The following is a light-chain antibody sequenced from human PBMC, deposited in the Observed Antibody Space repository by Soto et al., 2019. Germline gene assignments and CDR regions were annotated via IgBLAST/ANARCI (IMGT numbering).Light chain of an antibody. CDR1: QSVSSSY. Sequence: EIVLTQSPGTLSLSPGERATLSCRASQSVSSSYLAWYQQKPGQAPRLLIYGASNRATGIPDRFSGSGSETDFTLTISRLEPEDFAVYYCQQYGSSPLFGPGTKVDIK. J-gene: IGKJ3*01. V-gene: IGKV3-20*01. CDR2: GAS. CDR3: QQYGSSPL.